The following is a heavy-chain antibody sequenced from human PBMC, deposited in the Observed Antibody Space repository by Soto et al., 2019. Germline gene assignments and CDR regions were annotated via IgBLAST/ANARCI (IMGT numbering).Heavy chain of an antibody. J-gene: IGHJ3*02. CDR2: MNPNSGNT. D-gene: IGHD2-15*01. CDR3: AIENLYCSGGSCYSSDAFDI. Sequence: GASVKVSCEAFGDTFTRYDIKRGSKGTGQRLEWMGWMNPNSGNTGYAQKFQGRVTMTRNTSISTAYMELSSLRSEDTAVYYCAIENLYCSGGSCYSSDAFDIWGQGTMVTVSS. V-gene: IGHV1-8*01. CDR1: GDTFTRYD.